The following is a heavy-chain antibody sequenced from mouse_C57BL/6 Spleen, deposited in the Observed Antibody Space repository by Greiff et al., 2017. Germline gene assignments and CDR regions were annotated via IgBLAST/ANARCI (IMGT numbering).Heavy chain of an antibody. CDR2: ISYDGSN. CDR1: GYSITSGYY. CDR3: ARELLWYFDV. Sequence: ESGPGLVKPSQSLSLTCSVTGYSITSGYYWNWIRQFPGNKLEWMGYISYDGSNNYNPSLKNRISITRDTSKNQFFLKLNSVTTEDTATYYWARELLWYFDVWGTGTTVTVSS. J-gene: IGHJ1*03. V-gene: IGHV3-6*01.